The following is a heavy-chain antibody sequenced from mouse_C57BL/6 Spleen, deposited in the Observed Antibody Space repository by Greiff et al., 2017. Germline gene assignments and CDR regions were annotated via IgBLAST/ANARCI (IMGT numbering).Heavy chain of an antibody. D-gene: IGHD2-4*01. Sequence: EVQLVESGPGLVKPSQSLSLTCSVTGYSITSGYYWNWIRQFPGNKLEWMGYISYDGSNNYNPSLKNRISITRDTSKNQFFLKLNSVTTEDTATYYCARVYDYDYYAMDYWGQGTSVTVSS. CDR1: GYSITSGYY. J-gene: IGHJ4*01. V-gene: IGHV3-6*01. CDR2: ISYDGSN. CDR3: ARVYDYDYYAMDY.